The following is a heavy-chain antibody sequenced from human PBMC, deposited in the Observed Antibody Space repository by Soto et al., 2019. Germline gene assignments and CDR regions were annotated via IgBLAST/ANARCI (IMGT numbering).Heavy chain of an antibody. CDR1: GFTFSGYW. CDR3: ARGGGWICDY. CDR2: INEDGAQT. J-gene: IGHJ4*02. D-gene: IGHD5-12*01. V-gene: IGHV3-7*04. Sequence: EVQLVESGGGLVQPGGSLRLSCAASGFTFSGYWMNWVRQAPGKGLEWVATINEDGAQTYYVDSVKGRFTISRDNARDSLYLQMNRLSAEDTGVYYCARGGGWICDYWGQGTLVAVSS.